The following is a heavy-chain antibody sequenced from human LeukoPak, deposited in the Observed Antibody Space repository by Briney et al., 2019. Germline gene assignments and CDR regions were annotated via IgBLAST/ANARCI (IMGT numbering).Heavy chain of an antibody. D-gene: IGHD6-13*01. V-gene: IGHV3-66*02. Sequence: GGSLRLSCAASGFSVSSKYMSWVRQAPGKGLEWVSLIYSGGSTKYADSVKGRFTISRDNSKNTVYLQMHSLRAEDTAVYYCAKPGPWYYFDYWGQGTLVTVSS. J-gene: IGHJ4*02. CDR2: IYSGGST. CDR1: GFSVSSKY. CDR3: AKPGPWYYFDY.